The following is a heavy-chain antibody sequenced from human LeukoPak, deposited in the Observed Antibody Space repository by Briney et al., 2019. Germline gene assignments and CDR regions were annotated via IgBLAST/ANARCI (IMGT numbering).Heavy chain of an antibody. J-gene: IGHJ3*02. CDR1: GYTFINYG. Sequence: ASVKVSCKASGYTFINYGISWGRHAPGQGLEWMGWISAYNGDTNYAQKVQGRVTMTTETSTSTVYMELRSLRSDDTAVYYCARHYDAGKDDAFHIWGQGTMVTVSS. D-gene: IGHD3-10*01. V-gene: IGHV1-18*01. CDR3: ARHYDAGKDDAFHI. CDR2: ISAYNGDT.